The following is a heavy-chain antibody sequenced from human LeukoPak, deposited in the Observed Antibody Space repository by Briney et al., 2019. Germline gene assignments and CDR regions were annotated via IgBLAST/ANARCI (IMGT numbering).Heavy chain of an antibody. CDR1: GFTFSSYS. CDR3: ARDYYDSSGLDY. Sequence: GGSLRLSCAASGFTFSSYSMNWARQAPGKGREWVAPISRSSSYIYYADSVKGRFTISRDNAKKSLYLQMNSLRAEDTAVYYCARDYYDSSGLDYWGQGTLVTVSS. D-gene: IGHD3-22*01. CDR2: ISRSSSYI. V-gene: IGHV3-21*01. J-gene: IGHJ4*02.